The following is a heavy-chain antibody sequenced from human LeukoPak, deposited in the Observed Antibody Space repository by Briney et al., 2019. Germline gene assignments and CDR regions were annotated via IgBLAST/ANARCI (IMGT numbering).Heavy chain of an antibody. Sequence: SETLSLTCTVSGGSFTSGGYYWSWIRQHPGTGLEWIGYIYYGGNTYYNPSLKSRVDISVDTSKNQFSLKLTSVTAADTALYYCAIYDSSGYSIIQWGQGTQVTVSS. V-gene: IGHV4-31*03. CDR1: GGSFTSGGYY. CDR3: AIYDSSGYSIIQ. J-gene: IGHJ4*02. CDR2: IYYGGNT. D-gene: IGHD3-22*01.